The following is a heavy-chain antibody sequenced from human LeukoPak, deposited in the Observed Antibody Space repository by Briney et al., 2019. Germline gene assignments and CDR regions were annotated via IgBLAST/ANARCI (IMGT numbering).Heavy chain of an antibody. Sequence: GGSLRLSCAASGFTFSSYAMSWVRQAPGKGLEWVSAISGSGGSTYYADSVKGRFTISRDNAENSLYLQMNSLRAEDTAVYYCARGDYYDSSGYYYAARSTRIDYWGQGTLVTVSS. D-gene: IGHD3-22*01. CDR1: GFTFSSYA. CDR3: ARGDYYDSSGYYYAARSTRIDY. J-gene: IGHJ4*02. V-gene: IGHV3-23*01. CDR2: ISGSGGST.